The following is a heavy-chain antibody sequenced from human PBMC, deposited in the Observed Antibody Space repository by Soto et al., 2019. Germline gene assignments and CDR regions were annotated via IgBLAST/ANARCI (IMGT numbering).Heavy chain of an antibody. CDR2: ISGSGGST. CDR3: AKFSRITMIVGGGAGMDV. Sequence: EVQLLESGGGLVQPGGSLRLSCAASGFTFSSYAMSWVRQAPGKGLEWVSVISGSGGSTYYADSVKGRFTISRASSKNTLYRQMNSLRAADTVVYYWAKFSRITMIVGGGAGMDVWGQGTTVTVSS. CDR1: GFTFSSYA. J-gene: IGHJ6*02. V-gene: IGHV3-23*01. D-gene: IGHD3-22*01.